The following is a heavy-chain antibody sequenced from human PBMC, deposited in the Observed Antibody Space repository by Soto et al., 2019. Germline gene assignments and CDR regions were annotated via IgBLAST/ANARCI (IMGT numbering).Heavy chain of an antibody. CDR1: GGSFNNFY. CDR2: INHSGST. J-gene: IGHJ6*02. CDR3: GLFYYYYGMDV. V-gene: IGHV4-34*01. Sequence: SETLSLTCVVYGGSFNNFYWSWIRQPPGKGLEWIGEINHSGSTNSNPSLTSRVTITLDKSKNQFSLKLTSVTAADTAVYYCGLFYYYYGMDVWGQGTTVTVSS.